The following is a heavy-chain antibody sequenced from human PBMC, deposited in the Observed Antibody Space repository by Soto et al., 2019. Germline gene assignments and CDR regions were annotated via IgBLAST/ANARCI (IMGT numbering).Heavy chain of an antibody. CDR1: GYTFTSYG. Sequence: ASVKVSCKASGYTFTSYGISWVRQAPGQGLEWMGWISAYNGNTNYAQKLQGRVTMTTDTSTSTAYMELRSLRSDDTAVYYCARGIRSKRDYYGMDVWGQGTTVTVSS. V-gene: IGHV1-18*01. J-gene: IGHJ6*02. CDR3: ARGIRSKRDYYGMDV. CDR2: ISAYNGNT. D-gene: IGHD4-17*01.